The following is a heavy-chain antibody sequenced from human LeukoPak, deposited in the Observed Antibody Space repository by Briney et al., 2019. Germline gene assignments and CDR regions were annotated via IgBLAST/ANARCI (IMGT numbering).Heavy chain of an antibody. CDR2: ISGSGGST. Sequence: PGGSLRLSCAASGFTFSSYAMSWVRQAPGKGLEWVSAISGSGGSTYYADSVKGRFTISRDNSKNTLYLQMNSLRAEDTAVYYCAKHDSSGYFTLDEPFDYWGQGTLVTISS. V-gene: IGHV3-23*01. J-gene: IGHJ4*02. CDR3: AKHDSSGYFTLDEPFDY. D-gene: IGHD3-22*01. CDR1: GFTFSSYA.